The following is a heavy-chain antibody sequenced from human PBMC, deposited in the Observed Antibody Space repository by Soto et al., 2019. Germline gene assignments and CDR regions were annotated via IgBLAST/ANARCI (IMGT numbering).Heavy chain of an antibody. CDR2: IDNSGNT. CDR3: ASHYRRRGWEWATEPLFDY. J-gene: IGHJ4*02. V-gene: IGHV4-59*01. Sequence: SETLSLTCTVSGGSISSYYCSWVRQPPGKGLEWIAYIDNSGNTNYNPSLKSRVTISVDASKNQFSLKLSSVTAADTAVYYCASHYRRRGWEWATEPLFDYWGQGTLVTVSS. CDR1: GGSISSYY. D-gene: IGHD6-19*01.